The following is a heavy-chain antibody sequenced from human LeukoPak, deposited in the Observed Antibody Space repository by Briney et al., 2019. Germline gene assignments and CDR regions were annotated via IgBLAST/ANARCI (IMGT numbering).Heavy chain of an antibody. CDR2: INPNSGGT. D-gene: IGHD6-6*01. V-gene: IGHV1-2*02. Sequence: GASVKVSCKASGYTFTGYYMHWVRQAPGQGLEWMGWINPNSGGTNYAQKLQGRVTMTTDTSTSTAYMELRSLRSDDTAVYYCAREMRYSSSSPFDYWGQGALVTVSS. CDR3: AREMRYSSSSPFDY. CDR1: GYTFTGYY. J-gene: IGHJ4*02.